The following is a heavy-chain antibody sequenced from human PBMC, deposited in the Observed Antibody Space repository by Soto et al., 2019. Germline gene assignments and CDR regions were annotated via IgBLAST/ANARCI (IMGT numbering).Heavy chain of an antibody. CDR3: AAGSGSYYTLGY. D-gene: IGHD3-10*01. CDR1: GFTFGSYG. J-gene: IGHJ4*02. CDR2: ISYDGSNK. V-gene: IGHV3-30*03. Sequence: LRLSCAASGFTFGSYGMHWVRQAPGKGLEWVAVISYDGSNKYYADSVKGRFTISRDNSKNTLYLQMNSLRAEDTAVYYCAAGSGSYYTLGYWGQGTRVTVS.